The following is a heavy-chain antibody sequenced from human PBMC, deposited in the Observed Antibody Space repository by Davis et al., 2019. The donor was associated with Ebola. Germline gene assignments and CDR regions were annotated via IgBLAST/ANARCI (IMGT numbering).Heavy chain of an antibody. CDR3: ARAKSMGYYYYGMDV. J-gene: IGHJ6*02. D-gene: IGHD3-16*01. V-gene: IGHV3-48*03. CDR2: MSQTGSTI. Sequence: GGSLRLSCAGSGFTFRNYEMNWVRQAPGKGLEWISYMSQTGSTIRYADSVKGRFTISRDNAKNSMYLQMNSLRDEDTAVYYCARAKSMGYYYYGMDVWGQGTTVTVSS. CDR1: GFTFRNYE.